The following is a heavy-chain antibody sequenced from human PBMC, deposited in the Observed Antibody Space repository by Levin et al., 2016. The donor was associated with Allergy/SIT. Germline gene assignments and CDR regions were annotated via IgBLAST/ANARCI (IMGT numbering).Heavy chain of an antibody. D-gene: IGHD3-22*01. CDR2: IYSGGST. J-gene: IGHJ4*02. V-gene: IGHV3-66*01. CDR3: ARTYYYDSSGLGRDY. Sequence: WIRQPPGKGLEWVSVIYSGGSTYYADSVKGRFTISRDNSKNTLYLQMNSLRAEDTAVYYCARTYYYDSSGLGRDYWGQGTLVTVSS.